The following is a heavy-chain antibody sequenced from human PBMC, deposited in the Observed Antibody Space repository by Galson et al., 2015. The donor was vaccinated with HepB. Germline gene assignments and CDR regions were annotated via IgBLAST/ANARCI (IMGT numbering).Heavy chain of an antibody. J-gene: IGHJ6*02. CDR1: GFTFGSYA. V-gene: IGHV3-30*18. D-gene: IGHD3-16*02. CDR3: AKDQGGFVESLGMGV. CDR2: MSYDGKNQ. Sequence: SLRLSCAASGFTFGSYAMHWVRQAPGKGLAWVAVMSYDGKNQYYADSVRGRFTISRDNSKNTLYLHVNSLSVDDTAIYYCAKDQGGFVESLGMGVWGQGTTVTVS.